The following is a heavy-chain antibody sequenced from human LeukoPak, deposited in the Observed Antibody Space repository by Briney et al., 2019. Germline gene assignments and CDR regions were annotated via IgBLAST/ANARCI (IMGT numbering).Heavy chain of an antibody. CDR1: GGSITSYY. V-gene: IGHV4-59*01. Sequence: SETLSLTCTVPGGSITSYYWSWIRQPPGKGLEWIGYISKSGNTNYSSSLKSRVTIFGDTSKNQFFLRLTSVTAADTAVYYCARARYVNSFYAFDIWGQGTMVTVSS. D-gene: IGHD3-9*01. J-gene: IGHJ3*02. CDR3: ARARYVNSFYAFDI. CDR2: ISKSGNT.